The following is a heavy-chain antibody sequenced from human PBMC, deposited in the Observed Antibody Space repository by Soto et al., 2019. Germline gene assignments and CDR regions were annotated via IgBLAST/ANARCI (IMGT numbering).Heavy chain of an antibody. CDR2: IWYDGSNK. J-gene: IGHJ5*02. Sequence: PGGSLRLSCAASGFTFSSYGMHWVRQAPGKGLEWVAVIWYDGSNKYYADSVKGRFTISRDNSKNTLYLQMNSLRAEDTAVYYCARDPEGATPFDPWGQGTLVTVSS. D-gene: IGHD1-26*01. CDR1: GFTFSSYG. CDR3: ARDPEGATPFDP. V-gene: IGHV3-33*01.